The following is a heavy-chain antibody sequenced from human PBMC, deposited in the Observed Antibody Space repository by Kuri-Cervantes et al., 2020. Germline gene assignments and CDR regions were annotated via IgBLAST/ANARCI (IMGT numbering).Heavy chain of an antibody. D-gene: IGHD3-22*01. CDR3: AKAEQAYDSSGYYSGFDC. Sequence: GESLKISYAASGFTFSTYAMHWVRQAPGKGLEWVAFIRYDGSNKFYADSVRGRFTISRDNSKNTPHLQMNSLRAEDTAVYYCAKAEQAYDSSGYYSGFDCWGQGTLVTVSS. CDR2: IRYDGSNK. J-gene: IGHJ4*02. V-gene: IGHV3-30*02. CDR1: GFTFSTYA.